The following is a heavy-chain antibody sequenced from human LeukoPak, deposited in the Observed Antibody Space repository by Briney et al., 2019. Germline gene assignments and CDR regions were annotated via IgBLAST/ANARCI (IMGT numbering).Heavy chain of an antibody. V-gene: IGHV4-59*01. D-gene: IGHD1-26*01. CDR3: ARGGNYWPQWWFDP. CDR1: GGSISTYY. Sequence: PSETLSLTCTVSGGSISTYYWSWIRQPPGKGLEWIGYIYYTGSTSYNPSLKSRVTMSPDASKNQFSLELNSVTPADTAVYYCARGGNYWPQWWFDPWGRGTLVSVSS. CDR2: IYYTGST. J-gene: IGHJ5*02.